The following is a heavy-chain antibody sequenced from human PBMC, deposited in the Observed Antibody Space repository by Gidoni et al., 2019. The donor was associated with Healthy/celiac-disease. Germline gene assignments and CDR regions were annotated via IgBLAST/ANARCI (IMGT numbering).Heavy chain of an antibody. V-gene: IGHV3-15*01. D-gene: IGHD1-26*01. Sequence: EVQLVESGGGLVKPGGSLSLSCAASVFTFGNAWMSWVRQAPGKGLEWVGRIKSKTDGGTTDYAAPVKGRFTISRDDSKNTLYLQMNSLKTEDTAVYYCTTEGGSYGWADYWGQGTLVTVSS. CDR2: IKSKTDGGTT. J-gene: IGHJ4*02. CDR1: VFTFGNAW. CDR3: TTEGGSYGWADY.